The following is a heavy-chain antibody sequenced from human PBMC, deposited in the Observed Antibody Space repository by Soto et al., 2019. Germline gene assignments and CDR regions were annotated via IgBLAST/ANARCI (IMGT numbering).Heavy chain of an antibody. V-gene: IGHV4-61*03. D-gene: IGHD2-2*01. Sequence: PSETLSLTFIVSGDSVSSNDYYWSWIRQPPGKGLEWIGYIYYSGSTNYNPSLKSRVTISVDKAKNHFSLKVNSVTAADTAVYYCASAPEQLLTQPTFDYWGQGTPVTLSS. CDR1: GDSVSSNDYY. CDR2: IYYSGST. J-gene: IGHJ4*02. CDR3: ASAPEQLLTQPTFDY.